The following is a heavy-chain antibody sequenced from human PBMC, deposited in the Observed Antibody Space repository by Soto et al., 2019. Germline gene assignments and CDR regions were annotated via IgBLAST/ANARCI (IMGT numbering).Heavy chain of an antibody. J-gene: IGHJ6*02. CDR3: TTDIITMVRETDPYYYYGMDV. CDR1: GFTFSNAW. V-gene: IGHV3-15*01. CDR2: IKSRTDGGTT. D-gene: IGHD3-10*01. Sequence: PGGSLRLSCAASGFTFSNAWMSWVRQAPGKGLEWVGRIKSRTDGGTTDYAAPVKGRFTISRDDSKNTLYLQMNSLKTEDTAVYYCTTDIITMVRETDPYYYYGMDVWGQGTTVTVSS.